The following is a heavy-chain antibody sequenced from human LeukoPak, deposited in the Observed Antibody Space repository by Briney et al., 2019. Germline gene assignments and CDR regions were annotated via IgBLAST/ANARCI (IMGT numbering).Heavy chain of an antibody. CDR1: GFTFSSYN. CDR2: ISSGTGYR. Sequence: GGSLRLSCAASGFTFSSYNMNWVRQAPGKGLECVSSISSGTGYRYYADSVKGRFTISRDNAENSLYLQMNSLRAEDTAVYYCASMVRGVTDDYWGQGTLVTVSS. J-gene: IGHJ4*02. CDR3: ASMVRGVTDDY. V-gene: IGHV3-21*01. D-gene: IGHD3-10*01.